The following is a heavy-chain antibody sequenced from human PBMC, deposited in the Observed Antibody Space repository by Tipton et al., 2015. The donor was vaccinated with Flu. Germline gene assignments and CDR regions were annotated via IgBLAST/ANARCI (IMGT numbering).Heavy chain of an antibody. D-gene: IGHD7-27*01. J-gene: IGHJ4*02. CDR2: IFHRGTA. Sequence: TLSLTCTVSGGFVSSYFWTWIRQAPGKGLEWIGSIFHRGTAYYDLSLQSRVTISLDTSKNQFSLSMRSVTVADTAVYYCTRQLGAATRSSSWGQGTLVTVSS. CDR1: GGFVSSYF. V-gene: IGHV4-59*08. CDR3: TRQLGAATRSSS.